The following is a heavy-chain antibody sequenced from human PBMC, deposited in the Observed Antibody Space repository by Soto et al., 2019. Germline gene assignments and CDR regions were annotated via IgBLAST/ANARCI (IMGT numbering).Heavy chain of an antibody. CDR3: ARTLVSGGSDY. D-gene: IGHD2-15*01. Sequence: ASVKVSCKASGYTFTNNAIHWVRQAPGQGPEWMGVISTGDGSTKYAQSVRGRLTMTRDTSTTTVYMELSSLRSEDTAVYYCARTLVSGGSDYWG. CDR2: ISTGDGST. J-gene: IGHJ4*01. V-gene: IGHV1-46*01. CDR1: GYTFTNNA.